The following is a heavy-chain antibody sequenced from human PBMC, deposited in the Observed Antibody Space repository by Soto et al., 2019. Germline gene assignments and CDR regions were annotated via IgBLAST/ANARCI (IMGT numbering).Heavy chain of an antibody. CDR2: ISGSGGST. V-gene: IGHV3-23*01. J-gene: IGHJ4*02. CDR3: AKGPYCSSTSCYSPNFDY. D-gene: IGHD2-2*01. CDR1: GFTFSSYA. Sequence: GGSVRLSCAASGFTFSSYAMSWVRQAPGKGLEWVSAISGSGGSTYYADSVKGRFTISRDNSKNTLYLQMNSLRAEDTAVYYCAKGPYCSSTSCYSPNFDYWGQGTLVTVSS.